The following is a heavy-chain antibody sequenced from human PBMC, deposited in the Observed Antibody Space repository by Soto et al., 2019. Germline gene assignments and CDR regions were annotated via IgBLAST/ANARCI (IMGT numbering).Heavy chain of an antibody. J-gene: IGHJ5*02. CDR1: GGTFSSYA. V-gene: IGHV1-69*13. Sequence: SVKVSCKASGGTFSSYAMSWVRQAPGQGLEWMGGIIPIFGTANYAQKFQGRVTITADESTCTAYMELSSLRSEDTAVYYCAIIGYSSGWYWGHDPWGQGTLVTVAS. D-gene: IGHD6-19*01. CDR2: IIPIFGTA. CDR3: AIIGYSSGWYWGHDP.